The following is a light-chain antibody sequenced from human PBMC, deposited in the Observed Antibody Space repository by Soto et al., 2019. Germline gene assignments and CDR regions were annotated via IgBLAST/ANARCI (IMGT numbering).Light chain of an antibody. CDR1: QAITSW. CDR2: AAS. CDR3: QQANSFPLLT. Sequence: DIQMTQSPSSVSASVGDIVTITCRASQAITSWLAWYQQKPGKAPKLLIYAASSLQSGVPSRFSGSGSGTDFTLPISSLQPEDVATYYCQQANSFPLLTFGGGHKVDIK. J-gene: IGKJ4*01. V-gene: IGKV1-12*01.